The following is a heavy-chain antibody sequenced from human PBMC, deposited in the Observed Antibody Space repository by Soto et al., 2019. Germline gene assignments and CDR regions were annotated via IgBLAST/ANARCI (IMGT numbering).Heavy chain of an antibody. D-gene: IGHD3-22*01. J-gene: IGHJ4*02. Sequence: PGGSLRLSCAASGFTFSSYGMHWVRQAPGKGLEWVAVIWYDGSNKYYADSVKGRFTISRDNPKNTLYLQMNSLRAEDTAVYYCARDKAYYDSSGYYYALSLFDYWGQGTLVTVSS. CDR1: GFTFSSYG. CDR2: IWYDGSNK. V-gene: IGHV3-33*01. CDR3: ARDKAYYDSSGYYYALSLFDY.